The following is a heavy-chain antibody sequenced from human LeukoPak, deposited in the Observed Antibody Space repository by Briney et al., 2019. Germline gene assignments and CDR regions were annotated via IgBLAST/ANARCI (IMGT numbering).Heavy chain of an antibody. CDR1: GFTFSSYG. J-gene: IGHJ4*02. Sequence: GGSLRLSCAASGFTFSSYGMHWVRQAPGKGLEWVAVIWYDGSNKYYADSVKGRFTISRDNSKNTLYLQMNSLRAEDTAVYYCAKVKVMSDYYYDSSGYSYFDYWGQGTLVTVSS. CDR2: IWYDGSNK. D-gene: IGHD3-22*01. CDR3: AKVKVMSDYYYDSSGYSYFDY. V-gene: IGHV3-33*06.